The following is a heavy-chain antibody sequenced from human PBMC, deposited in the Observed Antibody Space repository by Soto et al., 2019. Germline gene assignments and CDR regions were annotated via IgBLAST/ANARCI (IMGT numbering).Heavy chain of an antibody. Sequence: SETLSLTCAVYGGSFSGYYWSWIRQSAGKGLEWIGEINQSGRTNYNPSLTSRVIISVDTSKNQMSLKLSSLTAADTAVYYCARTLRPRQRYFTGMDVWGQGTTVTVSS. CDR3: ARTLRPRQRYFTGMDV. J-gene: IGHJ6*02. D-gene: IGHD3-9*01. CDR1: GGSFSGYY. CDR2: INQSGRT. V-gene: IGHV4-34*01.